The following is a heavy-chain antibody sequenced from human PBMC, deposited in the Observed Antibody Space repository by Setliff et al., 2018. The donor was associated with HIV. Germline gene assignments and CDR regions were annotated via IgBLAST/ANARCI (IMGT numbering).Heavy chain of an antibody. Sequence: RGESLKISCKGSGYSFNIYWIGWVRQMPGKGLEWMGIIYPGDSDTIYSPSFQGQVTISADKSISTAYLQWSTLKASDTAIYYCARHRHTAAGTLDAFDIWGQGTVVTVSS. V-gene: IGHV5-51*01. CDR3: ARHRHTAAGTLDAFDI. CDR1: GYSFNIYW. D-gene: IGHD6-13*01. J-gene: IGHJ3*02. CDR2: IYPGDSDT.